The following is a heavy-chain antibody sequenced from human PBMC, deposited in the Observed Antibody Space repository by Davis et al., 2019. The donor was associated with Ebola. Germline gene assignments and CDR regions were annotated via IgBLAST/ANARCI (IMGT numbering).Heavy chain of an antibody. CDR3: ARFDVVVPAASSSAYYYYMDV. CDR2: INHIGDT. V-gene: IGHV4-34*01. Sequence: SETLSLTCAVYGGSFSGYFWSWIRQPPGKGLEWIGQINHIGDTNYNPSLKSRVTISVDTSKNQFSLKLTSVTAADTAVYYCARFDVVVPAASSSAYYYYMDVWGRGTTVTVSS. CDR1: GGSFSGYF. J-gene: IGHJ6*03. D-gene: IGHD2-2*01.